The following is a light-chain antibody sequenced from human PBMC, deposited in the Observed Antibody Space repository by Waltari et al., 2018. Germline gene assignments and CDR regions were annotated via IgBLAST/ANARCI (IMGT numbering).Light chain of an antibody. CDR1: QGISIW. Sequence: DIQMTQSPSSVSASVGDTVTITCRASQGISIWLAWYQQKPGRTTDLLIYAASSLQSGVPSRFTGSGSGTDFTLTITRLQPEDFATYYCHQANSFPFTFGGGTKVEI. J-gene: IGKJ4*01. V-gene: IGKV1D-12*01. CDR2: AAS. CDR3: HQANSFPFT.